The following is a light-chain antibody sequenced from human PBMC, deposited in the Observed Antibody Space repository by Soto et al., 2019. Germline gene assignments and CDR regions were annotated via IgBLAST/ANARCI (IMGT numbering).Light chain of an antibody. CDR1: QGVSSY. CDR2: DAS. J-gene: IGKJ2*01. V-gene: IGKV3-11*01. CDR3: QQRSNWLMYT. Sequence: DIELTQSPSFLSASLGERATITCRASQGVSSYLAWYQQKSGQAPRLLIYDASNMATGIPARFSGSGSGTDFTLTISSLEPEDFAVYYCQQRSNWLMYTFGQGTKLEIK.